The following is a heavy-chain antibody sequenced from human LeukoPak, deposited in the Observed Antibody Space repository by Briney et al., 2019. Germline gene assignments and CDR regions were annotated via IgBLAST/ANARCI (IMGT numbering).Heavy chain of an antibody. CDR1: GFTFSSYW. V-gene: IGHV3-7*01. Sequence: GGSLRLSCAASGFTFSSYWMSWVRQAPGKGLEWVANIKQDGSEKYYVDSVKGRFTISRDNAKNSLYLQMNSLRAEDTAVHYCARDGVKRYCSSTSCHYYYYYGMDVWGQGTTVTVSS. CDR3: ARDGVKRYCSSTSCHYYYYYGMDV. D-gene: IGHD2-2*01. CDR2: IKQDGSEK. J-gene: IGHJ6*02.